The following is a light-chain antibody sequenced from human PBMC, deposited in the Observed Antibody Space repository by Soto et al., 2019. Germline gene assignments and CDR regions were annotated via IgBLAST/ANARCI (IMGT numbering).Light chain of an antibody. V-gene: IGLV1-44*01. CDR2: SNN. J-gene: IGLJ1*01. Sequence: QSVLTQPPSASGTPGQRVTISCSGSSSNIGSNPVNWYQQLPVTAPKLLIYSNNQRPSGVPARFSGSKSGTSASLAISGLQPEDEADYYCEAWDYSLNGLVFGTGTKVTVL. CDR1: SSNIGSNP. CDR3: EAWDYSLNGLV.